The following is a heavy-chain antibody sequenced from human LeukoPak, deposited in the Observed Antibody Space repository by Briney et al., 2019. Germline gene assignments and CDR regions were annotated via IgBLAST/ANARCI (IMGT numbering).Heavy chain of an antibody. D-gene: IGHD2-15*01. Sequence: GGSLRLSCAASGFTFSSYEMNWVRQAPGKGLEWVSYISSSGSTIYYADSVKGRFTISRDNAKNSLYLQMNSLRAEDTAVYYCARGSGGSGKPFDYWGQGTLVTVSS. CDR3: ARGSGGSGKPFDY. J-gene: IGHJ4*02. CDR2: ISSSGSTI. V-gene: IGHV3-48*03. CDR1: GFTFSSYE.